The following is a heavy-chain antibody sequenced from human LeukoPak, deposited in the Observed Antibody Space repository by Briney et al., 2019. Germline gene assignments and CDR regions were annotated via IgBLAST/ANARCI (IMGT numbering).Heavy chain of an antibody. J-gene: IGHJ6*02. CDR3: ARFIVVVPAAKSGYYGMDV. V-gene: IGHV4-34*01. CDR1: GXSFSGYY. Sequence: SETLSLTCAVYGXSFSGYYWSWIRQPPGKGLESIGEINHSGSTNYNPSLKSRVTISVDTSKNQFSLKLSSVTAADTAVYYCARFIVVVPAAKSGYYGMDVWGQGTTVTVSS. D-gene: IGHD2-2*01. CDR2: INHSGST.